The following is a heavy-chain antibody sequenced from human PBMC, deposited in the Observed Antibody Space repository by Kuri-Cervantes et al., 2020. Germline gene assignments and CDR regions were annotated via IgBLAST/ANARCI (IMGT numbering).Heavy chain of an antibody. Sequence: GESLKISCAASGFTFSSYAMSWVRQAPGKGLEWVSAISGSGGSTYYADSVKGRFTISRDNSKNSLYLQMNSLRAEDTAVYYCARESGSSWYSEYFQHWGQGTLVTVSS. CDR2: ISGSGGST. J-gene: IGHJ1*01. V-gene: IGHV3-23*01. CDR3: ARESGSSWYSEYFQH. D-gene: IGHD6-13*01. CDR1: GFTFSSYA.